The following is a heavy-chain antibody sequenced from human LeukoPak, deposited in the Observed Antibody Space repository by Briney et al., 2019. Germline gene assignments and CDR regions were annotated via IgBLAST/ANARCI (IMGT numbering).Heavy chain of an antibody. CDR2: IIPIFGTA. CDR3: ARDVEMGHYYYYGMDV. CDR1: GGTFSSYG. D-gene: IGHD5-24*01. V-gene: IGHV1-69*01. Sequence: SVKVSCKASGGTFSSYGISWVRQAPGQGLEWMGGIIPIFGTATYAQRFQGRVTITADASTNTAYMELSSLRSEDTAAYYCARDVEMGHYYYYGMDVWGQGTTVTVSS. J-gene: IGHJ6*02.